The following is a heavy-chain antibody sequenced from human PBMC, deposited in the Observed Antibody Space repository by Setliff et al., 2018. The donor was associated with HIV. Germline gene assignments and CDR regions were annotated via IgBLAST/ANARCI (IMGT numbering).Heavy chain of an antibody. CDR1: GFTFSSYA. Sequence: GGSLRLSCAASGFTFSSYAMHWVRQAPGKGLEYVSSISSNGGNTYYASSLKGRFTISRDNSKNTLYLQMNSLRAEDTAVYYCAKDYYDFVWGSSLAYWGQGTLVTVSS. CDR2: ISSNGGNT. D-gene: IGHD3-16*01. J-gene: IGHJ4*02. CDR3: AKDYYDFVWGSSLAY. V-gene: IGHV3-64*01.